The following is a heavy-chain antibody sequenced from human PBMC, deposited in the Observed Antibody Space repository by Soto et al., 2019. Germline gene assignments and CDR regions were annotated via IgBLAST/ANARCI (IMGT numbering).Heavy chain of an antibody. CDR2: VSGSGVTT. Sequence: EVRLLESGGGLVQPVGSLRLSCAASGFTFNTYAMNWVRQAPGKGLEWVSAVSGSGVTTYYADSVKGRFTISRDNSKNSLYVQMNSLRTEDTAVYYCAQDVHYDILTGIELFKARGQGSMVSVSS. CDR1: GFTFNTYA. D-gene: IGHD3-9*01. V-gene: IGHV3-23*01. CDR3: AQDVHYDILTGIELFKA. J-gene: IGHJ1*01.